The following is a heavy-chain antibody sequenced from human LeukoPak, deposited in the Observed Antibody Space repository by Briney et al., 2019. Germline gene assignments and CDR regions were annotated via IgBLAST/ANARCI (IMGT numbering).Heavy chain of an antibody. CDR1: GFTFSSYS. V-gene: IGHV3-21*01. CDR3: AREPAEWELLTNDAFDI. J-gene: IGHJ3*02. Sequence: GGSLRPSCAASGFTFSSYSMNWVRQAPGKGLEWVSSISSSSSYIYYADSVKGRFTISRDNAKNSLYLQMNSLRAEDTAMYYCAREPAEWELLTNDAFDIWGQGTMVTVSS. CDR2: ISSSSSYI. D-gene: IGHD1-26*01.